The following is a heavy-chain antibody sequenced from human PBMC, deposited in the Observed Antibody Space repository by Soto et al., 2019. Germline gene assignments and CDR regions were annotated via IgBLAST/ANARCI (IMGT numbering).Heavy chain of an antibody. CDR2: IWYDGSNK. CDR1: GFTLSSYG. V-gene: IGHV3-33*01. J-gene: IGHJ5*02. D-gene: IGHD6-13*01. CDR3: ARDFGSSWYWFDP. Sequence: QVQLVESGGGVVQPGRSLRLSCAASGFTLSSYGMHWVRQAPGKGLEWVAVIWYDGSNKYYADSVKGRFIISRDNSKNTLYLQMNSLRAEDTAVYYCARDFGSSWYWFDPWGQGTLVTVSS.